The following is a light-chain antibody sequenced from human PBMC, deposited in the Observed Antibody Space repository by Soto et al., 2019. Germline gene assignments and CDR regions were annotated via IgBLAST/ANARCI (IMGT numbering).Light chain of an antibody. CDR2: GAS. CDR1: QSVSSSY. Sequence: EIVLTQSPGTLSLSPGERATLSCRASQSVSSSYLAWYQQKPGQAPRLLIYGASIRATGIPDRFSGSGSGTGFTLTISRLEPEDFAVYYCQQYGSSPPWTFGQGTKVEIK. V-gene: IGKV3-20*01. J-gene: IGKJ1*01. CDR3: QQYGSSPPWT.